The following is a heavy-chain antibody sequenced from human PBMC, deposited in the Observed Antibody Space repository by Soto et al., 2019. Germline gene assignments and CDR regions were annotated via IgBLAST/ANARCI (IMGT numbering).Heavy chain of an antibody. J-gene: IGHJ3*02. Sequence: GGSLRLSCAASGFTFSSYDMHWVRQATGKGLEWVSAIGTAGDPYYPGSVKGRFTISRENAKNSLYLQMNSLRAGDTAGDYWARGGVTTSYAFDIWGQGTMVTVSS. CDR1: GFTFSSYD. D-gene: IGHD4-4*01. CDR2: IGTAGDP. V-gene: IGHV3-13*05. CDR3: ARGGVTTSYAFDI.